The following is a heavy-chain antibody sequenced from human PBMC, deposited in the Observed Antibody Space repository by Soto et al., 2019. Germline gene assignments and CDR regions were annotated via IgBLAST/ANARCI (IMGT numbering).Heavy chain of an antibody. V-gene: IGHV3-23*01. CDR1: GFTFSNYG. D-gene: IGHD2-2*01. Sequence: EVQLLESGGGLVQPGGSLRLSCAASGFTFSNYGMSWVRQAPGKGLEGVSTVSGGGGGTFYVDSVKGRLTISRDNSKNTVSLKMNSLRAEDTAVYYCAKLGSCSSTSCYRDYWGQGTLVTVSS. CDR2: VSGGGGGT. J-gene: IGHJ4*02. CDR3: AKLGSCSSTSCYRDY.